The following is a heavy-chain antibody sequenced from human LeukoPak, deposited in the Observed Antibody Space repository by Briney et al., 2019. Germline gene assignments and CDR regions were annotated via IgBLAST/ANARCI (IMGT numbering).Heavy chain of an antibody. CDR3: ARDRLGYCGYGSCLLFDN. Sequence: ASVKASCKASGYTFPDYGISWVRQAPGQGLEWMGWISADIGNTNYAQNFQGRVTMTRDRSTSTGYMELTSLTSDDTAVYYCARDRLGYCGYGSCLLFDNWGQGTLVTVSS. V-gene: IGHV1-18*01. CDR1: GYTFPDYG. CDR2: ISADIGNT. J-gene: IGHJ4*02. D-gene: IGHD2-15*01.